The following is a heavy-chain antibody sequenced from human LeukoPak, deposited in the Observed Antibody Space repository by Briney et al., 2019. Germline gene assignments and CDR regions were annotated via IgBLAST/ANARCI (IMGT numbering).Heavy chain of an antibody. J-gene: IGHJ4*02. CDR1: GGSISSSSYY. CDR3: ASNVGRGSYFDY. Sequence: PSETLSLTCTVSGGSISSSSYYWGWIRQPPGKGLECIGSIYYSGSTYYNPSLKSRVTISVDTSKNQFSLKLSSVTAADTAVYYCASNVGRGSYFDYWGQGTLVTVSS. D-gene: IGHD1-26*01. CDR2: IYYSGST. V-gene: IGHV4-39*07.